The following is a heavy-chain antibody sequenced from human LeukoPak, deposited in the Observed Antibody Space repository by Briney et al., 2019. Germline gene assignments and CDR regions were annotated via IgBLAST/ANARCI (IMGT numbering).Heavy chain of an antibody. Sequence: AASVKVSCKASGGTFSSYAISWVRQAPGQGLEWMGRIIPILGIANYAQKFQGRVTITADKSTSTAYMELSSLRSEDTAVYYCAREEGRDGYNMDYWGQGTLVTVSS. CDR3: AREEGRDGYNMDY. D-gene: IGHD5-24*01. CDR2: IIPILGIA. CDR1: GGTFSSYA. J-gene: IGHJ4*02. V-gene: IGHV1-69*04.